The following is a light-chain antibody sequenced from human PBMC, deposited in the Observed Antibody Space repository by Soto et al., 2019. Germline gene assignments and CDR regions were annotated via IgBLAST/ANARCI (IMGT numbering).Light chain of an antibody. J-gene: IGKJ3*01. Sequence: EVVLTQSPATLSLSPGEGATLSCRASQSIGNYLAWYQQKPGQAPRLLIYATSNRATGIPARFSGSGSGTDFTLTISSLEPEDFAIYYCQQRSSWPFTIGPVTKVDIK. CDR3: QQRSSWPFT. V-gene: IGKV3-11*01. CDR1: QSIGNY. CDR2: ATS.